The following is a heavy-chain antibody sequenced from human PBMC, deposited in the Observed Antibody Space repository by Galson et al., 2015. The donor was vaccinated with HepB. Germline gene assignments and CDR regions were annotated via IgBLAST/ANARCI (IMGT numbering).Heavy chain of an antibody. CDR3: ARDQVEMATITPLDY. J-gene: IGHJ4*02. D-gene: IGHD5-24*01. CDR2: ISSSSSYI. V-gene: IGHV3-21*01. Sequence: LRLSCAASGFTFSSYSMNWVRQAPGKGLEWVSSISSSSSYIYYADSVKGRFTISRDNAKNSLYLQMNSLRAEDTAVYYCARDQVEMATITPLDYWGQGTLVTVSS. CDR1: GFTFSSYS.